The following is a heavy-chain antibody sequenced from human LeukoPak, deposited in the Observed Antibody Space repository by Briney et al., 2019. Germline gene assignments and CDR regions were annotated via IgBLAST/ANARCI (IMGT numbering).Heavy chain of an antibody. J-gene: IGHJ5*02. V-gene: IGHV1-2*02. Sequence: GASVKVSCKASGYTFTGYYMHWVRQAPGQGLEWMGWINPNSGGTNYAQKFQGRVTMTRDTSISTAYMELSRLRSDDTAVYYCAGIRDYYGSGSYLPYNWFDPWGQGTLVTVSS. D-gene: IGHD3-10*01. CDR2: INPNSGGT. CDR3: AGIRDYYGSGSYLPYNWFDP. CDR1: GYTFTGYY.